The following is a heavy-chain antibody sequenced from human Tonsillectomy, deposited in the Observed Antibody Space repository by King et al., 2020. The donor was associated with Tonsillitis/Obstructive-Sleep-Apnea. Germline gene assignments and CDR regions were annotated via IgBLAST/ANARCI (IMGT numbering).Heavy chain of an antibody. D-gene: IGHD3-10*01. CDR3: AKVSSSRSSQTTSGWEWFDP. CDR2: ISYDGSNI. J-gene: IGHJ5*02. Sequence: HVQLVESGGGVVQPGRSLRLSCAASGFSFSNYAIHWVRQAPGKGLEWVALISYDGSNIYYADSVKGRFAISRDNSKNTLYLQMNGLRAEDTAVYYCAKVSSSRSSQTTSGWEWFDPWGQGTLVTVSS. CDR1: GFSFSNYA. V-gene: IGHV3-30*18.